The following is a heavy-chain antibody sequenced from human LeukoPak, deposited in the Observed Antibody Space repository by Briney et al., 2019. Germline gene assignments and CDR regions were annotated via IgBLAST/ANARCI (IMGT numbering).Heavy chain of an antibody. CDR3: ARAGYYGSGSYSYYGMDV. CDR2: IYYSGST. D-gene: IGHD3-10*01. CDR1: GGSISSYY. J-gene: IGHJ6*02. V-gene: IGHV4-59*08. Sequence: SETLSLTCTVSGGSISSYYWSWIRQPPGKGLEWIGYIYYSGSTYYNPSLKSRVTISVDTSKNQFSLKLSSVTAADTAVYYCARAGYYGSGSYSYYGMDVWGQGTTVTVSS.